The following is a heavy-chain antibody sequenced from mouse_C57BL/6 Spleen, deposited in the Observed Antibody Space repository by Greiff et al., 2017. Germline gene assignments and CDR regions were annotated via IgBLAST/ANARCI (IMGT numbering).Heavy chain of an antibody. CDR3: AREAATSWYFDV. V-gene: IGHV1-52*01. Sequence: QVQLQQPGAELVRPGSSVKLSCKASGYTFTSYWMHWVKQRPIQGLEWIGNIDPSDSETPSNQKFQDKATLTVDKSSSTAYMQLSSLTSEDSAVYYCAREAATSWYFDVWGTGTTVTVSS. CDR1: GYTFTSYW. J-gene: IGHJ1*03. CDR2: IDPSDSET.